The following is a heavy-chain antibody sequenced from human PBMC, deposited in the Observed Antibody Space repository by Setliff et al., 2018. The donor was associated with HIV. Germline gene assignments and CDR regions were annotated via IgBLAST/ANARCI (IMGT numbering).Heavy chain of an antibody. CDR1: DGSTSSSSYY. Sequence: PSETLSLTCSVSDGSTSSSSYYWGWIRQAPGKGLEWIGTMYYGGITYYNPSLKSRVTISLDTSKTHFFLNLTSVTDADTAIYYCARENYYGSGTHFFDDWGQGTLVTVSS. CDR2: MYYGGIT. V-gene: IGHV4-39*02. J-gene: IGHJ4*02. CDR3: ARENYYGSGTHFFDD. D-gene: IGHD3-10*01.